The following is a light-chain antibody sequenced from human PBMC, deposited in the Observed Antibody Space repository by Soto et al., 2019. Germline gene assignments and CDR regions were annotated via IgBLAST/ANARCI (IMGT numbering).Light chain of an antibody. CDR1: SGDVGAYNY. CDR2: DVS. J-gene: IGLJ3*02. CDR3: ISYAGSSIWV. V-gene: IGLV2-8*01. Sequence: QSALTQPPSASGSPGQSVTISCPGTSGDVGAYNYVSWYQQHPGKAPKLMIYDVSKRPSGVPDRFSGSKSGNTASLTVSGLQAEDEADFYCISYAGSSIWVFGGGTKLTVL.